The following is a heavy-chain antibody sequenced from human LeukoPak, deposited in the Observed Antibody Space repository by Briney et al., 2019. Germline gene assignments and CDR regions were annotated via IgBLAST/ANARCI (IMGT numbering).Heavy chain of an antibody. D-gene: IGHD2-2*01. V-gene: IGHV3-74*01. CDR2: INNDGTAT. J-gene: IGHJ4*02. Sequence: GGSLRLSCAASGFTFSAYWMHWVRQVPGKGLVWVSRINNDGTATFFADSVKGRFTISRDNAKNTLYLQMNSLRTEDTAVYYCARHFCSGTSCSNWGQGTLVTVSS. CDR1: GFTFSAYW. CDR3: ARHFCSGTSCSN.